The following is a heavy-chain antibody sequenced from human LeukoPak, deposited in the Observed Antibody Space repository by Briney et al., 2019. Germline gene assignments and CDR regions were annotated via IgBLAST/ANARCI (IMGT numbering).Heavy chain of an antibody. CDR3: ARLRHPDAFDI. V-gene: IGHV1-2*02. CDR2: INPNSGGT. CDR1: GYTFTGYY. J-gene: IGHJ3*02. Sequence: EASVKVSCKASGYTFTGYYRHWVRQAPGQGREGMGWINPNSGGTNYTQKFQGRVTMTRDTSISTAYMELSRLRSDDTAVYYCARLRHPDAFDIWGQGTMVTVSS. D-gene: IGHD4-17*01.